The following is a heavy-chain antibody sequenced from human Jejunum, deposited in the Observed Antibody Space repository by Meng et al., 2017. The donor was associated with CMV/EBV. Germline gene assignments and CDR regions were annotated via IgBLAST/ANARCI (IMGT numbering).Heavy chain of an antibody. Sequence: QVQVVRCGAEVKSPGSSARLSCKASGGVFNHYALTWVRKAPGQGLEWMGGIIAALRTPNYAPKFQGRLTITADASTDTTYMELSSLTSEDTAVYFCARGFTNGWQPFDFWGQGTLVTVSS. CDR1: GGVFNHYA. CDR2: IIAALRTP. CDR3: ARGFTNGWQPFDF. V-gene: IGHV1-69*01. J-gene: IGHJ4*02. D-gene: IGHD2-8*01.